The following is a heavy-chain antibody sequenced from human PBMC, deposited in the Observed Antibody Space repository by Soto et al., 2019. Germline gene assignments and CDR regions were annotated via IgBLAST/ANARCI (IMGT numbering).Heavy chain of an antibody. CDR2: ITTGGGST. CDR1: GFTFSTYA. J-gene: IGHJ4*02. Sequence: GSLRLSCAASGFTFSTYAMNWVRQVPGKGLEWVSGITTGGGSTYYADSVKGRFTISRDNSKNTLYLQVNSLRAEDTAVYYCAKVVRSTSYYFDYWGQGTLVTVSS. D-gene: IGHD6-6*01. CDR3: AKVVRSTSYYFDY. V-gene: IGHV3-23*01.